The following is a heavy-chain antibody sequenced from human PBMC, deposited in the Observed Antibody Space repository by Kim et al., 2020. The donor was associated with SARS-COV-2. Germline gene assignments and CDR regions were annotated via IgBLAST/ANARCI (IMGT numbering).Heavy chain of an antibody. J-gene: IGHJ4*02. CDR1: GFTFRTYW. D-gene: IGHD3-22*01. V-gene: IGHV3-74*01. CDR3: ARRYYVSRGYYYFDS. Sequence: GGSLRLSCAASGFTFRTYWMHWVRQAPGKGLVWVSRINGDGSTTNYADSVKGRFTISRDNAKNTLYLQLNSLRGEETAVYYCARRYYVSRGYYYFDSWGQGTLVTVSS. CDR2: INGDGSTT.